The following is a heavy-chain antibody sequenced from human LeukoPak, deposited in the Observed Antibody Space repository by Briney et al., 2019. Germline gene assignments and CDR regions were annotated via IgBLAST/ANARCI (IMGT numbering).Heavy chain of an antibody. CDR1: GFTFSSYS. Sequence: GGSLRLSCAASGFTFSSYSMNWVRQAPGKGLEWVGFIRSKAYGGTTEYAASVKGRFTISRDDSKSIAYLQMNSLKTEDTAVYYCTRGTWGSSNDAFDIWGQGTMVTVSS. D-gene: IGHD6-13*01. CDR3: TRGTWGSSNDAFDI. J-gene: IGHJ3*02. V-gene: IGHV3-49*04. CDR2: IRSKAYGGTT.